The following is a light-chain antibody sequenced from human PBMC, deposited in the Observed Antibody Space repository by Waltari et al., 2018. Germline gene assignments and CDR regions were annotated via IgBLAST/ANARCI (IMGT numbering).Light chain of an antibody. CDR3: SSHTTRSTWV. V-gene: IGLV2-14*03. J-gene: IGLJ3*02. Sequence: QSALTQPASVSWSPGQSITIPCPGTPYAIGYYDYVSWYQQHLGRAPKLIIYDVRERPSGVSDRFSGSKSGNTASLIISGLQADDEADYYCSSHTTRSTWVFGGGTKLTVL. CDR2: DVR. CDR1: PYAIGYYDY.